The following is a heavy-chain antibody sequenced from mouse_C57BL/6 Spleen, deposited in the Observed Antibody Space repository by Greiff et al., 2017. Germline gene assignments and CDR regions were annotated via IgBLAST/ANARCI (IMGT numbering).Heavy chain of an antibody. D-gene: IGHD2-2*01. V-gene: IGHV14-2*01. CDR3: ARGDSTMVTTGFAY. CDR2: IDPEDGET. CDR1: GFNIKDYY. J-gene: IGHJ3*01. Sequence: VHVKQSGAELVKPGASVKLSCTASGFNIKDYYMHWVKQRTEQGLEWIGRIDPEDGETKYAPKFQGKATITADTSSNTAYLQLSSLTSEDTAVYYCARGDSTMVTTGFAYWGQGTLVTVSA.